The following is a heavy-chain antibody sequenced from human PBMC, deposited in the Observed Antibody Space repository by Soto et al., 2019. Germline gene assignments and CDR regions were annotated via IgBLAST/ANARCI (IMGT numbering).Heavy chain of an antibody. V-gene: IGHV3-48*01. CDR1: GFTFSSYS. CDR2: ISSSSSTI. J-gene: IGHJ4*02. CDR3: ARDQWFHNWNDRGDVWY. D-gene: IGHD1-20*01. Sequence: GGSLRLSCAASGFTFSSYSMNWVRQAPGKGLEWVSYISSSSSTIYYADSVKGRFTISRDNAKNSLYLQMNSLRAEDTAVYYCARDQWFHNWNDRGDVWYWGQGTLVTVSS.